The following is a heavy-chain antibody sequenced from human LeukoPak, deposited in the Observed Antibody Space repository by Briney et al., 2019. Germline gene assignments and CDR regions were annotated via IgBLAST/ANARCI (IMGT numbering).Heavy chain of an antibody. J-gene: IGHJ4*02. D-gene: IGHD6-19*01. CDR1: GFTFSDYY. CDR2: ISSSSTI. V-gene: IGHV3-69-1*01. Sequence: GGSLRLSCAASGFTFSDYYMSWIRQAPGKGLEWVSYISSSSTIYYADSVKGRFTISRDNAKNSLYLQMNSLRAEDTAVYYCAREGITVAADYWGQGTLVTVSS. CDR3: AREGITVAADY.